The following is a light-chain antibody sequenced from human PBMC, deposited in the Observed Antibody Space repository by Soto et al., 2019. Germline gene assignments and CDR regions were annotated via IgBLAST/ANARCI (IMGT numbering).Light chain of an antibody. CDR3: LLYYGGVYV. CDR1: TGAATSGNY. Sequence: QAVVTQEPSLTVSPGGTVTLTCASSTGAATSGNYPNWFQQKPGQAPRSLIYSTYNVHSWTPARFSGSLLGGKAALTLSGVQPEDEAEYFCLLYYGGVYVFGTGTKVTVL. J-gene: IGLJ1*01. V-gene: IGLV7-43*01. CDR2: STY.